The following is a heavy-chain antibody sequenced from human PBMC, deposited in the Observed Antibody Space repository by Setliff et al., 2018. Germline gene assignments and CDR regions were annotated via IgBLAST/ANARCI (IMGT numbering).Heavy chain of an antibody. Sequence: SETLSLTCTVSSDSISDASIMAWIRQPPGKGLEFIGYVFYNGAAKYDPSLKSRVTTSVDTSKTQFSLKLNSMTTADTAVYYCARGGTYRYFDYWGQGALVTVSS. CDR3: ARGGTYRYFDY. V-gene: IGHV4-59*01. CDR2: VFYNGAA. J-gene: IGHJ4*02. CDR1: SDSISDAS.